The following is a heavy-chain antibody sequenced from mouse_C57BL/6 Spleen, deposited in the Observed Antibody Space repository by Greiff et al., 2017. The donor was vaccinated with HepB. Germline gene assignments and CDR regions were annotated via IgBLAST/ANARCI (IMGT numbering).Heavy chain of an antibody. J-gene: IGHJ2*01. Sequence: QVQLQQPGAELVKPGASVKMSCKASGYTFTSYWITWVKPRPGQGLEWIGDIYPGSGSTNYNEKFKSKATLTVDTSSSTAYMQLSSLTSEDSAVYYCARSNDYDGGSFDYWGQGTTLTVSS. CDR3: ARSNDYDGGSFDY. CDR1: GYTFTSYW. V-gene: IGHV1-55*01. CDR2: IYPGSGST. D-gene: IGHD2-4*01.